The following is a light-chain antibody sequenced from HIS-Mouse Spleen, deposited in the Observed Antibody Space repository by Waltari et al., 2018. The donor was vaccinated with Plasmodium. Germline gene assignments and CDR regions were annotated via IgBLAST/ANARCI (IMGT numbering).Light chain of an antibody. V-gene: IGLV2-23*03. CDR3: CSYAGSSTFVV. J-gene: IGLJ2*01. CDR2: EGS. Sequence: QSALTQPASVSGSPGQSITISCTGTSSDVGGYNLVTWYQQNPGKAPKLMLYEGSKRPSGVSNRFSGSKSGNTASLTISGLQAEDEADYYCCSYAGSSTFVVFGGGTKLTVL. CDR1: SSDVGGYNL.